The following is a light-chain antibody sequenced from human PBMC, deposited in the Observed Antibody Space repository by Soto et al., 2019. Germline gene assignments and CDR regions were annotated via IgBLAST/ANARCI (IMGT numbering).Light chain of an antibody. Sequence: EILLTQSPGTMSFSPGDRATLSCRASQRLRSDYFAWYQQRSGQLPRLLIYGTSIRATGIPDRFSGSGSGTDFTLTIARLEAEDFAVYYCQQYSSAPAWTFGQGTKVE. CDR3: QQYSSAPAWT. CDR2: GTS. J-gene: IGKJ1*01. V-gene: IGKV3-20*01. CDR1: QRLRSDY.